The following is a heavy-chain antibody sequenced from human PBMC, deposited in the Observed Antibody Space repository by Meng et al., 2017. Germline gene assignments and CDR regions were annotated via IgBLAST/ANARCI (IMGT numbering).Heavy chain of an antibody. CDR2: IWYDGSNK. CDR3: ARDQSSGWPFDY. CDR1: GFTFSSYA. Sequence: QGQLVESGGAGVQPGRSLGLSCAASGFTFSSYAMHWVRQAPGKGLEWVAVIWYDGSNKYYADSVKGRFTISRDNSKNTLYLQMNSLRAEDTAVYYRARDQSSGWPFDYWGQGTLVTVSS. V-gene: IGHV3-33*08. D-gene: IGHD6-19*01. J-gene: IGHJ4*02.